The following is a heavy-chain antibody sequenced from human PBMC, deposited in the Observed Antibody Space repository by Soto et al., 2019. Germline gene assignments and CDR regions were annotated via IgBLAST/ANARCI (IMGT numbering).Heavy chain of an antibody. CDR3: AHKTSGYYIFAQEGYFDY. CDR1: GFTFSSYA. Sequence: PGGSLRLSCAASGFTFSSYAMSWVRQAPGKGLEWVSAISGSGGSTYYADSVKGRFTISRDNSRNTLYLQMNSLRAEDTAVYYCAHKTSGYYIFAQEGYFDYWGQGTLVTVSS. J-gene: IGHJ4*02. D-gene: IGHD3-3*01. CDR2: ISGSGGST. V-gene: IGHV3-23*01.